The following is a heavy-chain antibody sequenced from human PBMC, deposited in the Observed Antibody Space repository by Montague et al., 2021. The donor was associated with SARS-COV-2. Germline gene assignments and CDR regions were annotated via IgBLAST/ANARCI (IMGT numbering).Heavy chain of an antibody. CDR2: IYYTGSR. D-gene: IGHD3-22*01. J-gene: IGHJ4*02. CDR1: GASIRSSDHY. V-gene: IGHV4-39*07. CDR3: ARAGGFDNSGYVGRLRTYYFDY. Sequence: SETLSLTCTVSGASIRSSDHYWGWIRQPPGKGLEWIGGIYYTGSRYYTPSLTSRLTISVDTSRYQFSLELTSVTAADTVIYYCARAGGFDNSGYVGRLRTYYFDYWGQGLLVTVSS.